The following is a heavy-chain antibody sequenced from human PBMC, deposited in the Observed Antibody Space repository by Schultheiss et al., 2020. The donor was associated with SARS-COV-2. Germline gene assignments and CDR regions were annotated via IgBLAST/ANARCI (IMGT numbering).Heavy chain of an antibody. J-gene: IGHJ5*02. CDR2: INPSGGST. CDR1: GYTFTSYG. V-gene: IGHV1-46*01. D-gene: IGHD3-16*01. Sequence: ASVKVSCKASGYTFTSYGISWVRQAPGQGLEWMGIINPSGGSTSYAQKFQGRVTMTRDTSTSTVYMELSSLRSEDTAVYYCAREGESRPNWFDPWGQGTLVTVSS. CDR3: AREGESRPNWFDP.